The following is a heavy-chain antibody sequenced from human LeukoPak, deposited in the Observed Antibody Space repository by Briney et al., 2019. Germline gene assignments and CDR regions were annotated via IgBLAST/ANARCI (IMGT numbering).Heavy chain of an antibody. CDR1: GFTFSSYA. D-gene: IGHD6-19*01. Sequence: SGGSLRLSCAASGFTFSSYAMSWVRQAPGKGLEWVSTISGSGVSTYYADSVKGRFTISRDNSENTLYLQMISLRAEDTALYYCAKVRVGAVTGTGYFDYWGQGTLVTVSS. J-gene: IGHJ4*02. CDR3: AKVRVGAVTGTGYFDY. CDR2: ISGSGVST. V-gene: IGHV3-23*01.